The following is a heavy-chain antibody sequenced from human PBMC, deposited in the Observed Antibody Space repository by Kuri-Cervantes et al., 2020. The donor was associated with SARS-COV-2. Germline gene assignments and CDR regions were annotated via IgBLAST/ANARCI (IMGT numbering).Heavy chain of an antibody. CDR1: GGSISSSSYY. Sequence: SETLSLTCTVSGGSISSSSYYWGWIRQPPGKGLEWIGSIYYSGSTYYNPSLKSRVTISVDTSKNQFSLKLSSVTAADTAVYYCARVGVVIATPDYWGQGTLVTVSS. CDR2: IYYSGST. D-gene: IGHD2-21*01. CDR3: ARVGVVIATPDY. J-gene: IGHJ4*02. V-gene: IGHV4-39*01.